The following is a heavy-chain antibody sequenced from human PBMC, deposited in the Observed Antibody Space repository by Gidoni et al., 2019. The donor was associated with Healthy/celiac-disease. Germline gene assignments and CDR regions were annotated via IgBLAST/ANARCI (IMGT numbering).Heavy chain of an antibody. CDR2: ISSSSSYT. CDR3: ATAIAAAGYFDY. J-gene: IGHJ4*02. D-gene: IGHD6-13*01. Sequence: QVQLVESGGGLVKPGGSLRLSCAASGFTFSDYYMSWIRPAPGKGLEWVSYISSSSSYTNYADSVKGRFTISRNNAKNSLYLQMNSLRAEDTAVYYCATAIAAAGYFDYWGQGTLVTVSS. V-gene: IGHV3-11*06. CDR1: GFTFSDYY.